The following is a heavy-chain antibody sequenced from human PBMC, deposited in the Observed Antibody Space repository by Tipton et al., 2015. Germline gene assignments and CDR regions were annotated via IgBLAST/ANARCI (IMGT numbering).Heavy chain of an antibody. Sequence: GLVKPSETLSLTCTVSSDSINKYYWSWIRQPPGKELQWIGYIQYSGSTNYNPSLKSRVTISVDTSKTQFSLKLRSVTAADTAVYHCARGYSNYAGWFGPWGQGTLVTVSS. CDR3: ARGYSNYAGWFGP. V-gene: IGHV4-59*08. CDR1: SDSINKYY. D-gene: IGHD4-11*01. CDR2: IQYSGST. J-gene: IGHJ5*02.